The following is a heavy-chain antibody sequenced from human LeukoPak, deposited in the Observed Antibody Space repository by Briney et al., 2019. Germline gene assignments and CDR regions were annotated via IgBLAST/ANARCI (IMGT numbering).Heavy chain of an antibody. Sequence: KPSETLPLTCAVSGYAISRGYYWGWIRQPPGKGLEWIGTVYHSGSIYYNPSLKSRLTMSIDTSKNQFSLKLTSVTAADTAVYYCAREPSTVPTTGPDYWGQGALVTVSS. CDR3: AREPSTVPTTGPDY. J-gene: IGHJ4*02. D-gene: IGHD3-9*01. V-gene: IGHV4-38-2*02. CDR2: VYHSGSI. CDR1: GYAISRGYY.